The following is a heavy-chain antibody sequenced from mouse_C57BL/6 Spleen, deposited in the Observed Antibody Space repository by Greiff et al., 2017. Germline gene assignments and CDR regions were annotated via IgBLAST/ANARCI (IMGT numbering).Heavy chain of an antibody. D-gene: IGHD2-1*01. J-gene: IGHJ1*03. V-gene: IGHV1-82*01. Sequence: VQLQQSGPELVKPGASVKISCKASGYAFSSSWMNWVKQRPGKGLEWIGRIYPGDGDTNYNGKFKGKATLTADKSSSTAYMQLSSLASEDSAVYFCARAGGNFHWYFDVWGTGATVTVSS. CDR3: ARAGGNFHWYFDV. CDR1: GYAFSSSW. CDR2: IYPGDGDT.